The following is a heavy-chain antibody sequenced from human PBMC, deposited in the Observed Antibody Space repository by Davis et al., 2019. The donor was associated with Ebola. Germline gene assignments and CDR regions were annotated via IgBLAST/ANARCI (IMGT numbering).Heavy chain of an antibody. J-gene: IGHJ3*01. CDR3: ARSKAVHDAFDV. Sequence: ASVKVSCKASGYTFTNYAMNWVRQAPGQGLEWMGWINTEAGNPTYAQDFTGRFDFSLDTSVSTAYLQISSLKPDDTAVYYCARSKAVHDAFDVWDQGTLVTVSS. CDR2: INTEAGNP. D-gene: IGHD1-1*01. CDR1: GYTFTNYA. V-gene: IGHV7-4-1*02.